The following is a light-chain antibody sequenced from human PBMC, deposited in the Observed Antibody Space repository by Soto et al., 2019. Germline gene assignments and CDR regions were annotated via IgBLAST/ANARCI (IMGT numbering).Light chain of an antibody. J-gene: IGLJ1*01. CDR1: SSNIGGNS. CDR3: GSWDSSLSAYV. V-gene: IGLV1-51*01. CDR2: DDN. Sequence: QSVLTQPPSVSAARGRKVTISCSGNSSNIGGNSVSWYQQRPGTAPKLLIYDDNKRPSGITDRFSGSKSATSATLGITGFQTGDEADYYCGSWDSSLSAYVFGTGPKVTV.